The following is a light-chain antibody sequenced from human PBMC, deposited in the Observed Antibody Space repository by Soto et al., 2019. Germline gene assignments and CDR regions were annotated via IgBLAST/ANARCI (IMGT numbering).Light chain of an antibody. CDR1: QTVNTW. V-gene: IGKV1-5*01. CDR3: QQYITYST. Sequence: GYRVTITCRASQTVNTWLAWYQHKPGKAPKLLIYDASVLETGVPSRFSGFSSGTEFTPTISSLQPDDFATYYCQQYITYSTFGQGTKV. CDR2: DAS. J-gene: IGKJ1*01.